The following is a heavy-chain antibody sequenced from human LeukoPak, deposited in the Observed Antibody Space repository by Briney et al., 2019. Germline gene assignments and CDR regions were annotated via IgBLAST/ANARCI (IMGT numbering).Heavy chain of an antibody. CDR1: SGSVSSYY. J-gene: IGHJ4*02. CDR3: ARGPYCGGDCYFAY. D-gene: IGHD2-21*01. Sequence: PSETLSLTCTVSSGSVSSYYWSWIRQPAGKGLEWIGRIHTSGTTNYNPSLKSRVTMSVDTSRNQFSLKLSSVTAADTAVYYCARGPYCGGDCYFAYWGQGTLVTVSS. V-gene: IGHV4-4*07. CDR2: IHTSGTT.